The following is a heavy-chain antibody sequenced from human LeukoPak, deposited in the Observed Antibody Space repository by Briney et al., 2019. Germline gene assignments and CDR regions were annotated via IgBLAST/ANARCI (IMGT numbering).Heavy chain of an antibody. Sequence: SETLSLTCTVSGGSISSYYWSWIRQPPGKGLEWIGYIYYSGSTNYNPSLKSRVTISVDTFKNQFSLKLSSVTAADTAVYYCAREVWGIAAAGYWFDPWGQGTLVTVSS. CDR2: IYYSGST. CDR1: GGSISSYY. V-gene: IGHV4-59*01. D-gene: IGHD6-13*01. J-gene: IGHJ5*02. CDR3: AREVWGIAAAGYWFDP.